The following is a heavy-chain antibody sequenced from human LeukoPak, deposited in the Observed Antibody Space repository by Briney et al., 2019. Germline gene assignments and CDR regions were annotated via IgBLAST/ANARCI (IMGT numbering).Heavy chain of an antibody. D-gene: IGHD5-18*01. CDR1: GFTFSSYA. CDR3: ARDRRPRGYSYGHSYDAFDI. Sequence: PGGSLRLSCAASGFTFSSYAMHWVRQAPGKGLEWVAVISYDGSNKYYADSVKGRFTISRDNSKNTLYLQMNSLRAEDTAVYYCARDRRPRGYSYGHSYDAFDIWGQGTMVTVSS. J-gene: IGHJ3*02. CDR2: ISYDGSNK. V-gene: IGHV3-30-3*01.